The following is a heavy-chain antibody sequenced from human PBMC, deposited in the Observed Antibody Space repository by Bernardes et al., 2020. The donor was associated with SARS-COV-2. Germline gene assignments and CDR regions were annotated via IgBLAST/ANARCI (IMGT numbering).Heavy chain of an antibody. CDR2: IYYSGST. J-gene: IGHJ4*02. Sequence: SETLSLTCTVSGGSISSSSYYWGWLRQPPGTGLEWIGSIYYSGSTYYNPSLKSRVTISVDTSKNQFSLKLSSVTAADTAVYYCARQIGGSYYKVKNYFDYWGQGTLVTVSS. V-gene: IGHV4-39*01. D-gene: IGHD1-26*01. CDR3: ARQIGGSYYKVKNYFDY. CDR1: GGSISSSSYY.